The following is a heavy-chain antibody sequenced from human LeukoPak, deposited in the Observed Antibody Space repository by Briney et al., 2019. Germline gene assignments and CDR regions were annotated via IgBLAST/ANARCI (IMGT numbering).Heavy chain of an antibody. Sequence: GGSLRLSCAASGFTFSSYGMHWVRQAPGKGLEWVAVISYDGSNKYYADSVKGRFTISRDNSKNTLYLQMNSLRAEDTAVYYCAKDRLFDWSRSYYYYYGMDVWGQGTTVTVSS. J-gene: IGHJ6*02. CDR3: AKDRLFDWSRSYYYYYGMDV. D-gene: IGHD3-9*01. V-gene: IGHV3-30*18. CDR1: GFTFSSYG. CDR2: ISYDGSNK.